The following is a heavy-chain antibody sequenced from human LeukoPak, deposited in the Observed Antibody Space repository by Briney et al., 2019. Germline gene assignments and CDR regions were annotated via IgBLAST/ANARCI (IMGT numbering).Heavy chain of an antibody. D-gene: IGHD6-13*01. CDR1: GYTFTSYD. V-gene: IGHV1-8*01. CDR2: MNPNRGNT. Sequence: ASVKVSCKASGYTFTSYDINWVRQATGQGLEWMGWMNPNRGNTGYAQKFQGRVTMTRNTSISTAYMELSSLRSEDTAVYYCAMRHSSSWHNWFDPWGQGTLVTVSS. CDR3: AMRHSSSWHNWFDP. J-gene: IGHJ5*02.